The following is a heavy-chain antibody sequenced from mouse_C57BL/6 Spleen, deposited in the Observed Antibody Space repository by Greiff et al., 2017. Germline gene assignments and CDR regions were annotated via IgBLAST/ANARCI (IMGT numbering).Heavy chain of an antibody. CDR2: IDPSDSYT. Sequence: VQLQQPGAELVMPGASVKLSCKASGYTFTSYWMHWVKQRPGQGLEWIGEIDPSDSYTNYNQKFKGKSTLTVDKSSSTAYMQLSSLTSEDSAVYYCARYGYSYFDYWGQGTTLTGSS. CDR3: ARYGYSYFDY. V-gene: IGHV1-69*01. J-gene: IGHJ2*01. CDR1: GYTFTSYW. D-gene: IGHD2-2*01.